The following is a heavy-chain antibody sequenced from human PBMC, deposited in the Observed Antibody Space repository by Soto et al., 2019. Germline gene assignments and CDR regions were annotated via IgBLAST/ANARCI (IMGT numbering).Heavy chain of an antibody. D-gene: IGHD2-2*02. Sequence: VGSLRLCCAASGFTFSSYWMHWVRQAPGKGLVWVSRINSDGSTTSYADSVKGRFTISRDNAKNTLYLQMNSLRAEDTAVYYCARKGMAPISLFDYWGQGTLVTVSS. J-gene: IGHJ4*02. CDR1: GFTFSSYW. V-gene: IGHV3-74*01. CDR2: INSDGSTT. CDR3: ARKGMAPISLFDY.